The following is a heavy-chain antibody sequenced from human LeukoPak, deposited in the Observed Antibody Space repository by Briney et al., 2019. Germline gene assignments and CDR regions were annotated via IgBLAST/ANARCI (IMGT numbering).Heavy chain of an antibody. CDR2: IYSGGST. CDR1: GFTVSGNY. V-gene: IGHV3-66*01. Sequence: PGGSLRLSCAASGFTVSGNYMSWVRQAPGKGLEWVSVIYSGGSTYYADSVKGRFTISRDNSKNTLYLQMNSLRAEDTAVYYRARDRGSSGWYYFDYWGQGTLVTVSS. D-gene: IGHD6-19*01. CDR3: ARDRGSSGWYYFDY. J-gene: IGHJ4*02.